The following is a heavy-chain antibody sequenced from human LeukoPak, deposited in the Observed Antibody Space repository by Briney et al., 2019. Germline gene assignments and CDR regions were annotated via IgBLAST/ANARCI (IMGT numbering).Heavy chain of an antibody. CDR3: ARVSVSGYGYYYFDY. CDR1: GGSIRSSY. D-gene: IGHD5-12*01. CDR2: MYYSGST. V-gene: IGHV4-59*01. Sequence: SETLSLTCTVSGGSIRSSYWTWIRQPPGKGLEWIGYMYYSGSTKYNPSLKSRVTMSVDTSQNQFSLKLSSATAADTAVYHCARVSVSGYGYYYFDYWGQGTLVTVSS. J-gene: IGHJ4*02.